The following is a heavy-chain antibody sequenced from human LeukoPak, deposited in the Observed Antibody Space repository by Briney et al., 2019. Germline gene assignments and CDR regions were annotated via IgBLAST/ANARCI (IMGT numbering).Heavy chain of an antibody. V-gene: IGHV4-59*01. J-gene: IGHJ5*02. CDR1: GGSISSYY. CDR2: IYYSGST. D-gene: IGHD3-10*01. Sequence: SETLSLTCTVSGGSISSYYWSWIRQPPGKGLEWIRYIYYSGSTNYNPSLKSRVTISVDTSKNQFSLKLSSVTAADTAVYYCARAGDYYGSGSNNWFDPWGQGTLVTVSS. CDR3: ARAGDYYGSGSNNWFDP.